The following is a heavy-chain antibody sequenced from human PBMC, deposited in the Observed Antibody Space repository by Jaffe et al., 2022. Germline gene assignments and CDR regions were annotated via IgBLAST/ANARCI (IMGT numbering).Heavy chain of an antibody. Sequence: EVQLVESGGGLVQPGGSLRLSCAASGFTFSSYSMNWVRQAPGKGLEWVSYISSSSSTIYYADSVKGRFTISRDNAKNSLYLQMNSLRAEDTAVYYCARGEYSSSWYLGWDFDYWGQGTLVTVSS. J-gene: IGHJ4*02. CDR1: GFTFSSYS. CDR3: ARGEYSSSWYLGWDFDY. D-gene: IGHD6-13*01. CDR2: ISSSSSTI. V-gene: IGHV3-48*01.